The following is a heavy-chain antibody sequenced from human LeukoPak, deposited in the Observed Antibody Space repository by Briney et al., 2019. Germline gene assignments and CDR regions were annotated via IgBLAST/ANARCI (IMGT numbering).Heavy chain of an antibody. J-gene: IGHJ5*02. D-gene: IGHD2-8*01. CDR3: ASGSGVKGPHWFDP. CDR1: GGSISNYY. Sequence: KPSETLYLTCTVSGGSISNYYWSWIRQPPGKGLEWIGYIYYSGNTNYNPSLKSRVTILVDTSKKQFSLKLSSVTAADTAVYFCASGSGVKGPHWFDPWGQGTLVTVSS. CDR2: IYYSGNT. V-gene: IGHV4-59*01.